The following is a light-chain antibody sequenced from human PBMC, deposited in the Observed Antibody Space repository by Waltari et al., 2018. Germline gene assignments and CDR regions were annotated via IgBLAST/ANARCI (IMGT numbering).Light chain of an antibody. J-gene: IGKJ4*01. V-gene: IGKV3-15*01. Sequence: ETVMTQSPATLSVSPGERATLSCRASQTVSNDLAWYQQKPGQAPRLLIYGASTRPTGVPARFSGSGSGTEFTLTISSLQSDDLEVYYCQQYHNWPLTFGGGTKVEIK. CDR2: GAS. CDR1: QTVSND. CDR3: QQYHNWPLT.